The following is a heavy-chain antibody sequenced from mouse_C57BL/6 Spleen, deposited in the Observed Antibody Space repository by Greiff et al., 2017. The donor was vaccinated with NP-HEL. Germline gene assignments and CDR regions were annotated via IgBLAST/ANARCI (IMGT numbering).Heavy chain of an antibody. CDR2: ISDGGSYT. J-gene: IGHJ4*01. D-gene: IGHD1-1*02. CDR1: GFTFSSYA. Sequence: VQLKESGGGLVKPGGSLKLSCAASGFTFSSYAMSWVRQTPEKRLEWVATISDGGSYTYYPDNVKGRFTISRDNAKNNLYLQMSHLKSEDTAMYYCARDRGYGLMDYWGQGTSVTVSS. V-gene: IGHV5-4*01. CDR3: ARDRGYGLMDY.